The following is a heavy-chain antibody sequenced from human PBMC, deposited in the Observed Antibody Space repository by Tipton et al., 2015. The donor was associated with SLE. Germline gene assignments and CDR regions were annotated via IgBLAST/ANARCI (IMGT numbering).Heavy chain of an antibody. CDR2: ISSSGSVI. D-gene: IGHD6-13*01. CDR1: GFLFRSYE. Sequence: SLRLSCTASGFLFRSYEMNWVRQTPGKGLEWLSYISSSGSVIYYADSVKGRFTISRDNAENSLYLQMNSLRAEDTALDYCARARWYSYFGYWGQGVLVTVSS. J-gene: IGHJ4*02. CDR3: ARARWYSYFGY. V-gene: IGHV3-48*03.